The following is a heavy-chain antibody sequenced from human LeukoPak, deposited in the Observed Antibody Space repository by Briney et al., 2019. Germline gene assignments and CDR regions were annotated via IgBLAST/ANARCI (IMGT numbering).Heavy chain of an antibody. D-gene: IGHD3-22*01. V-gene: IGHV4-59*01. J-gene: IGHJ4*02. CDR3: ARVLTKTYYYDSSGQFDY. CDR1: GGSISSYY. Sequence: SQTLSLTCTVSGGSISSYYWSWIRQPPGKGLEWIGYIYYSGSTSYNPSLKSRVTISVDTSKNQFSLKLSSVTAADTAVYYCARVLTKTYYYDSSGQFDYWGQGTLVTVSS. CDR2: IYYSGST.